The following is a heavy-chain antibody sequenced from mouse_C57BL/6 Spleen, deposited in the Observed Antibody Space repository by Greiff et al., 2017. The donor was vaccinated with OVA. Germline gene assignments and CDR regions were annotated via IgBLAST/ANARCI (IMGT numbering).Heavy chain of an antibody. CDR1: GYTFTSYW. D-gene: IGHD1-3*01. CDR3: ARSLRGYAMDY. J-gene: IGHJ4*01. V-gene: IGHV1-69*01. Sequence: QVQLQQPGAELVMPGASVKLSCKASGYTFTSYWMHWVKQRPGQGLELIGEIDPSDSSTNYNQKFKGKSTLTVDKSSSTAYMQISSLTSEDSAVYYCARSLRGYAMDYWGQGTSVTVAS. CDR2: IDPSDSST.